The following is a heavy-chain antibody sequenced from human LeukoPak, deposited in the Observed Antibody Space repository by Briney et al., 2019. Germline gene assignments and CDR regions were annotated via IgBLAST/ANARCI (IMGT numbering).Heavy chain of an antibody. V-gene: IGHV3-7*01. CDR1: GLTFSNYW. J-gene: IGHJ4*02. D-gene: IGHD2-2*01. Sequence: GGSLRLSCVASGLTFSNYWMNWVRQAPGKGLEWVANIKEDGSEKYYVDSVKGRFTISRDNAKNSVYLQMSSLRDEDTAVFYCARGRRDTQYQVFDYWGQGTLVTVSS. CDR3: ARGRRDTQYQVFDY. CDR2: IKEDGSEK.